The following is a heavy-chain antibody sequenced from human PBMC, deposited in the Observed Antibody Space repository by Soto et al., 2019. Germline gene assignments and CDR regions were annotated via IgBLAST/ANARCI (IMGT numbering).Heavy chain of an antibody. V-gene: IGHV1-2*02. CDR1: GYTFTDYY. D-gene: IGHD5-18*01. CDR2: MNPKSGGA. J-gene: IGHJ3*02. CDR3: TRENIENSDGLYDAFDI. Sequence: GASVKVSCKTSGYTFTDYYTDWVRQAPGQGLEWMGWMNPKSGGAYFAQKFQGRVTLTRDTSIGTAYIEVNSPTSDDTAVYFCTRENIENSDGLYDAFDIWGQGTTVTVSS.